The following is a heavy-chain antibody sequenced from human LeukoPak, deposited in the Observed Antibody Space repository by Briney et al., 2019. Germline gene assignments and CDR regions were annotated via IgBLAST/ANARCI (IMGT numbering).Heavy chain of an antibody. Sequence: PGGSLRLSYAASGFTFSSYGMHWVRQAPGKGLVWVSRINTDGSITNYADSVKGRFSISRDNAKNTLYLQMSSLRAEDTAVYYCARDRGPRTGFMVREAYDYWGQGTLVTVSS. J-gene: IGHJ4*02. V-gene: IGHV3-74*01. CDR1: GFTFSSYG. CDR3: ARDRGPRTGFMVREAYDY. CDR2: INTDGSIT. D-gene: IGHD3-10*01.